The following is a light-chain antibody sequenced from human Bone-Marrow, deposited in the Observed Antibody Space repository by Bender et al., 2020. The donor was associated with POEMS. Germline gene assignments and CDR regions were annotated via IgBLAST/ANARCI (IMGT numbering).Light chain of an antibody. V-gene: IGLV3-10*01. Sequence: SYELTQPPSVSVSPGQTARITCSGNVLAKKYTYWYQQKSGQAPVLVIYEDSNRPSGIPERISGSRPGTTATLIISGAQVEDEADYYCYSTDTSGFFGGGTKLTVL. CDR3: YSTDTSGF. CDR2: EDS. CDR1: VLAKKY. J-gene: IGLJ2*01.